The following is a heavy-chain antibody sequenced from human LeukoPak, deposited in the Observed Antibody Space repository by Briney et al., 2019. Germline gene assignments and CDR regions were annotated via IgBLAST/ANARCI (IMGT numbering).Heavy chain of an antibody. Sequence: ASVKVSCKASGGTFSSYAISWVRQAPGQGLEWMGGIIPIFGTANYAQKFQGRVTITADESTSTAYMELCSLRSEDTAVYYCARGPYDSSGYYGAFDIWGQGTMVTVSS. CDR1: GGTFSSYA. CDR3: ARGPYDSSGYYGAFDI. V-gene: IGHV1-69*13. J-gene: IGHJ3*02. CDR2: IIPIFGTA. D-gene: IGHD3-22*01.